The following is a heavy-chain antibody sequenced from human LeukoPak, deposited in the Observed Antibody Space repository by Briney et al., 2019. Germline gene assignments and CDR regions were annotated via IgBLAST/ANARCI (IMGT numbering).Heavy chain of an antibody. CDR2: IYYSGST. D-gene: IGHD1-26*01. CDR1: GGSISGYY. J-gene: IGHJ4*02. CDR3: ARSRERWELRYDFDY. Sequence: NPSETLSLTCTVPGGSISGYYWTWIRQPPGKGLEWIGYIYYSGSTNYNPSLKSRVTILVDTSKNQFSLKLSSVTAADTAVYYCARSRERWELRYDFDYWGQGTLVTVSS. V-gene: IGHV4-59*01.